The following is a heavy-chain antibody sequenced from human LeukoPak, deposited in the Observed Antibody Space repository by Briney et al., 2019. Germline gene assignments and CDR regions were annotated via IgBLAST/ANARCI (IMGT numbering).Heavy chain of an antibody. CDR3: ANTKHGVLRYFDWLLGAFDI. D-gene: IGHD3-9*01. J-gene: IGHJ3*02. CDR1: GVTFSDYG. CDR2: INNGGGAT. Sequence: PGGSLRLSCAASGVTFSDYGMSWVRQAPGKGLEWVSSINNGGGATYYADSVKGRFTISRDNSKNTLYLQMNSLRAEDTAVYYCANTKHGVLRYFDWLLGAFDIWGQGTMVTVSS. V-gene: IGHV3-23*01.